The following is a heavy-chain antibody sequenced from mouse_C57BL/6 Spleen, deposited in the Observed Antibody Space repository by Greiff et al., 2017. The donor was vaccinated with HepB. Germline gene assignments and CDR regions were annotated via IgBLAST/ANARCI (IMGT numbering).Heavy chain of an antibody. Sequence: VQLVESGPELVKPGASVKISCTASGYAFSSSWMNWVKQRPGKGLEWIGRIYPGDGDTNYNGKFKGKATLTADKSSSTAYMQLSSLTSEDSAVYVCANNYYGPLYYYAMDYWGQGTSVTVSS. CDR3: ANNYYGPLYYYAMDY. V-gene: IGHV1-82*01. D-gene: IGHD1-1*01. CDR2: IYPGDGDT. CDR1: GYAFSSSW. J-gene: IGHJ4*01.